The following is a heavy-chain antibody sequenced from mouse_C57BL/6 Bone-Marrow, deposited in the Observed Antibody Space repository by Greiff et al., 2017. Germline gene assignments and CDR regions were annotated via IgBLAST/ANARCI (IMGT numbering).Heavy chain of an antibody. V-gene: IGHV1-64*01. CDR1: GYTFTSYW. Sequence: QVQLKQPGAELVKPGASVKLSCKASGYTFTSYWMHWVKQRPGQGLEWIGMIHPNSGSTNYNEKFKSKATLTVDKSSSTAYMQLSSLTSEDSAVYYCAETAQATLYAMDYWGQGTSVTVSS. D-gene: IGHD3-2*02. CDR2: IHPNSGST. CDR3: AETAQATLYAMDY. J-gene: IGHJ4*01.